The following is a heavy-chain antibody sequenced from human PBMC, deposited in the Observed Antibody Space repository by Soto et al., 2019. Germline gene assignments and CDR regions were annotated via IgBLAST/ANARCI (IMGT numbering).Heavy chain of an antibody. CDR3: AKVGAWNREDIVVVPAAIEHYYYMDV. CDR2: ISGSGGST. D-gene: IGHD2-2*02. Sequence: GGSLRLSCAASGFTFSSYAMSWVRQAPGKGLEWVSAISGSGGSTYYADSVKGRFTISRDNSKNTLYLQMNSLRAEDTAVYYCAKVGAWNREDIVVVPAAIEHYYYMDVWGKGTTVTVSS. CDR1: GFTFSSYA. J-gene: IGHJ6*03. V-gene: IGHV3-23*01.